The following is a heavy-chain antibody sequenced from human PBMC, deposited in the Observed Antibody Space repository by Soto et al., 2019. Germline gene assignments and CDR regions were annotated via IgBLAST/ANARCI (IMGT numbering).Heavy chain of an antibody. Sequence: GGSLRLSSATSGFTLSTYGMHWVRQAPGKGLEWVAVIWYDGSKKYYADSVKGRFTISRDNSKNTLYLQMNSLRAEDTAVYYCATPYCGGDCPSSYFDYWGQGTLVTVSS. D-gene: IGHD2-21*02. V-gene: IGHV3-30*02. J-gene: IGHJ4*02. CDR3: ATPYCGGDCPSSYFDY. CDR1: GFTLSTYG. CDR2: IWYDGSKK.